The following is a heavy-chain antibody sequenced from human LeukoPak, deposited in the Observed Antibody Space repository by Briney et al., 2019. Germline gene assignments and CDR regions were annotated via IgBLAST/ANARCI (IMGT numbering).Heavy chain of an antibody. CDR1: GLTFSSYS. CDR2: IGSTSSYI. V-gene: IGHV3-21*01. Sequence: SGGSLRLSCAASGLTFSSYSMTWVRQAPGKGLEWVSSIGSTSSYIYYADSVKGRFTISRDNAKNSLYLQMNSLRAEDTAVYYCARGQGLRQFDYWGQGTLVTVSS. J-gene: IGHJ4*02. D-gene: IGHD6-25*01. CDR3: ARGQGLRQFDY.